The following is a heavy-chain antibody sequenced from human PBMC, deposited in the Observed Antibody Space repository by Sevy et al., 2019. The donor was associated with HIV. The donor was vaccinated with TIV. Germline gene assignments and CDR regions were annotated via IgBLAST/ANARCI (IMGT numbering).Heavy chain of an antibody. CDR3: AGVPRGQLWYSGSLGGYYYHMDV. Sequence: SETLSLSCSVSGGSVSSGTYYWSWIRQPPGKGLEWIGHIYKTGSTNYKLSLQSRVTISVDTSTNRFSLRLGSVTAADTAVYYCAGVPRGQLWYSGSLGGYYYHMDVWGKGTTVTVSS. J-gene: IGHJ6*03. V-gene: IGHV4-61*01. D-gene: IGHD3-16*01. CDR1: GGSVSSGTYY. CDR2: IYKTGST.